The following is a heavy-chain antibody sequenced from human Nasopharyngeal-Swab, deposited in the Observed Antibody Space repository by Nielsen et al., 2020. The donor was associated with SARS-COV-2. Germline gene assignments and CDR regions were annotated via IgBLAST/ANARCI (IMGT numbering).Heavy chain of an antibody. CDR2: ISAYNGNT. D-gene: IGHD3-10*01. J-gene: IGHJ4*02. Sequence: ASAKVICKASGDTSISYGISWVRQAPGQGLEWMGWISAYNGNTNYAQKLQGRVTMTTDTSTSTAYMELRSLRSDDTAVYCCGSRDLYGSIDYWGQGTLVTVSS. V-gene: IGHV1-18*01. CDR3: GSRDLYGSIDY. CDR1: GDTSISYG.